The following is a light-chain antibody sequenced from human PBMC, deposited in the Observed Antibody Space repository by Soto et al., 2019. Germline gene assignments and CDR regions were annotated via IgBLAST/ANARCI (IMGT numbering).Light chain of an antibody. V-gene: IGKV3-15*01. J-gene: IGKJ1*01. CDR2: GAS. CDR1: QSVSSN. Sequence: EIVMTQSPATLSVSPGERATLSCRASQSVSSNLAWYQQKPGQAPRLLIYGASTRATGIPARFSGSGSGTAFTPTISSLKSEDFAVYYCQQYNNWPRTFGQGTKVEI. CDR3: QQYNNWPRT.